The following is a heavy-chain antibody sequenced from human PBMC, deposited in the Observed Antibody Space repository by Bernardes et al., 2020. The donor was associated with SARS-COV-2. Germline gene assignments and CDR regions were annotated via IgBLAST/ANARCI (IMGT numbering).Heavy chain of an antibody. D-gene: IGHD3-10*01. CDR2: ISGSGTSA. J-gene: IGHJ6*02. V-gene: IGHV3-23*01. CDR3: TKGGLSRSSGYVMDV. Sequence: GGSLRLSCAASGFTFSNYAMSWVRQAPGKGLGYVSAISGSGTSAYHADSVKGRFTISRDNSKNTLYLQMDSLRAEDTALYYCTKGGLSRSSGYVMDVWGQGTMVTVSS. CDR1: GFTFSNYA.